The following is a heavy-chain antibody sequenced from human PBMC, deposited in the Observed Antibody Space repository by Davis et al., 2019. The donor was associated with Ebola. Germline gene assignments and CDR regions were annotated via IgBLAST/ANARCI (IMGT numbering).Heavy chain of an antibody. CDR3: ARLQYYYDSSGYQIGGFDY. V-gene: IGHV4-30-2*01. CDR2: IYHSGST. CDR1: GGSISSGRYP. Sequence: SETLSLTCAVSGGSISSGRYPWSWIPQPPGKGQEWIGYIYHSGSTYYNPSLKSRVTISVDTSKNQFSLKLSTVTAADTAVYYCARLQYYYDSSGYQIGGFDYWGQGTLVTVSS. J-gene: IGHJ4*02. D-gene: IGHD3-22*01.